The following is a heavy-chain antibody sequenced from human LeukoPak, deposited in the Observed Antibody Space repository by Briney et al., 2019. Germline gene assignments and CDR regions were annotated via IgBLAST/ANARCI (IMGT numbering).Heavy chain of an antibody. V-gene: IGHV4-61*02. CDR1: GGSISSSSYY. Sequence: SETLSLTCTVSGGSISSSSYYWGWIRQPAGKGLEWIGRIYTSGSTNYNPSLKSRVTMSVDTSKNQFSLKLSSVTAADTAVYYCARARLYDSSGYSGYYFDYWGQGTLVTVSS. CDR2: IYTSGST. J-gene: IGHJ4*02. CDR3: ARARLYDSSGYSGYYFDY. D-gene: IGHD3-22*01.